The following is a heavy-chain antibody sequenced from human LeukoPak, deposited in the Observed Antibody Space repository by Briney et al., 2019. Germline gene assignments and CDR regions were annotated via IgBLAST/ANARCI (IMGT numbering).Heavy chain of an antibody. Sequence: SETLSLTCTVSGGSISSYYWSWIRQPPGKGLEWMGYIYYGGSTNYNPSLKSRVTISVDTSKNQFSLKLSSVTAADTDVSYCARGGDSTYGFWSGRQAGFDPWGQGTLVTVSS. CDR3: ARGGDSTYGFWSGRQAGFDP. J-gene: IGHJ5*02. V-gene: IGHV4-59*01. D-gene: IGHD3-3*01. CDR2: IYYGGST. CDR1: GGSISSYY.